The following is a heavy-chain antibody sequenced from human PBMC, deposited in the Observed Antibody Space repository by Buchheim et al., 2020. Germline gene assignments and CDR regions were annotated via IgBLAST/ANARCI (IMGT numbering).Heavy chain of an antibody. D-gene: IGHD6-6*01. CDR2: IKSDGSRT. CDR3: AKYGSS. J-gene: IGHJ5*02. CDR1: GFTFSSSW. V-gene: IGHV3-74*03. Sequence: EVQLVESGGDLIQPGGSLRLSCAASGFTFSSSWMHWVRQVPGKGLVWVSSIKSDGSRTTYADSVKGRFTISRDNGKNTLYLQMSGLRVEDTAVYFYAKYGSSWGQGTL.